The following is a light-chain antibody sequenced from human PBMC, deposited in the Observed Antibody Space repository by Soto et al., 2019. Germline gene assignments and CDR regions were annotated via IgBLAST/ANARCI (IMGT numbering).Light chain of an antibody. V-gene: IGKV1-16*02. CDR3: QQYYRYPLT. CDR1: QDISIY. Sequence: DIQMTQSPSSLSAFVGDRVTITCRASQDISIYLAWLQQKPGKAPKSLIYASSSLHSGVPSKFSGSGSVTDFTLTISSLQPGDFATYYCQQYYRYPLTFGQGTRLELK. CDR2: ASS. J-gene: IGKJ5*01.